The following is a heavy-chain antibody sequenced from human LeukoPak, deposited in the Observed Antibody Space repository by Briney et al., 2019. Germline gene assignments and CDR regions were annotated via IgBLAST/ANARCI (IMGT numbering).Heavy chain of an antibody. V-gene: IGHV1-8*01. CDR1: GYTLTNYD. J-gene: IGHJ3*02. D-gene: IGHD6-13*01. CDR3: ARGNRLYTSSWSSLAFGI. CDR2: TNPISGYT. Sequence: ASVKVSCKASGYTLTNYDINWVRQATGQGLEWMGWTNPISGYTSYAQRFQGRATMTRDTSISTAYMELSSLRAEDTAVYYCARGNRLYTSSWSSLAFGIWGQGTMVTVSS.